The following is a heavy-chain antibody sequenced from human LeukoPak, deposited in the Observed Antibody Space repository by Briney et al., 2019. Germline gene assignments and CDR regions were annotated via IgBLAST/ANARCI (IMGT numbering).Heavy chain of an antibody. CDR1: GFTFSSYG. CDR3: ARVAAPVDTATLGY. V-gene: IGHV3-30*03. D-gene: IGHD5-18*01. J-gene: IGHJ4*02. CDR2: ISYDGSNK. Sequence: GGSLRLSCAASGFTFSSYGMSWVRQAPGKGLEWVAVISYDGSNKYYADSVKGRFTISRDNSKNTLYLQMNSLRAEDTAVYYCARVAAPVDTATLGYWGQGTLVTVSS.